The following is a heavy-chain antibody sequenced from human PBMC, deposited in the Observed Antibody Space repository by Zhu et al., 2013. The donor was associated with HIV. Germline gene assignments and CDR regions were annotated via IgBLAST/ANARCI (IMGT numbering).Heavy chain of an antibody. CDR1: GGSISSSSYY. CDR2: IYYSGST. J-gene: IGHJ6*03. Sequence: QVQLQESGPGLVKPSETLSLTCTVSGGSISSSSYYWGWIRQPPGKGLEWIGSIYYSGSTYYNPSLKSRVTISVDTSKNQFSLKLSSVTAADTAVYYCARCLRYFDWFESGSYMDVWGKGTTGHRLL. V-gene: IGHV4-39*07. D-gene: IGHD3-9*01. CDR3: ARCLRYFDWFESGSYMDV.